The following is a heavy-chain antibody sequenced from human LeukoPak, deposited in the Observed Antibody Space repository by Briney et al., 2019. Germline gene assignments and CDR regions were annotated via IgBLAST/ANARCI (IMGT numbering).Heavy chain of an antibody. CDR1: GGSISSYY. J-gene: IGHJ4*02. V-gene: IGHV4-59*04. CDR2: IYYSGST. Sequence: SETLSLTCTVSGGSISSYYWSWIRQPPGKGLEWVGYIYYSGSTYYNPSLKSRVTISVDTSKNQFSLKLSSVTAADTAVYYCARQRITMIVVVIDYWGQGTLVTVSS. CDR3: ARQRITMIVVVIDY. D-gene: IGHD3-22*01.